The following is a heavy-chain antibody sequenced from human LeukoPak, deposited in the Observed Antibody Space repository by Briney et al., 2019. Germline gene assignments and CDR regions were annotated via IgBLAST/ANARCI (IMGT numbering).Heavy chain of an antibody. CDR1: GFTFSSYG. Sequence: PGRSLRLSCAASGFTFSSYGMRWVRQAPGKGLEWVAVISYDGSNKYYADSVKGRFTISRDNSKNTLYLQMNSLRAEDTAVYYCAKATYYYDSSGFNHYYYYYGMDVWGQGTTVTVSS. CDR2: ISYDGSNK. CDR3: AKATYYYDSSGFNHYYYYYGMDV. D-gene: IGHD3-22*01. J-gene: IGHJ6*02. V-gene: IGHV3-30*18.